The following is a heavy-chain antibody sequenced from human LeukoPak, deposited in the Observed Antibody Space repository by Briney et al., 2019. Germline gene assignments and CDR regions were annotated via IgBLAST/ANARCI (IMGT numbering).Heavy chain of an antibody. CDR3: ATYGSGGDYMRIFDL. D-gene: IGHD3-10*01. Sequence: GGSLRLSCAASGFTFSSYAMSWVRQAPGKGLEWVSGISTSGGSTYYTDSVKGRFTISRDNSKNTLHLQMNSLRVEDTAVYYCATYGSGGDYMRIFDLWGQGTLVTVSS. CDR2: ISTSGGST. CDR1: GFTFSSYA. J-gene: IGHJ4*02. V-gene: IGHV3-23*01.